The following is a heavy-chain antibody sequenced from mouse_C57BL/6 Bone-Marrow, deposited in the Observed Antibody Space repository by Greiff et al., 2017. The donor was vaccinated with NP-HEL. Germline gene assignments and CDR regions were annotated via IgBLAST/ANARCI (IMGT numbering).Heavy chain of an antibody. CDR3: ARGSNWAYYAMDY. CDR2: IYPGSGNT. CDR1: GYSFTSYY. J-gene: IGHJ4*01. D-gene: IGHD4-1*02. Sequence: QVQLKESGPELVKPGASVKISCKASGYSFTSYYIHWVKQRPGQGLEWIGWIYPGSGNTKYNEKFKGKATLTADTSSSTAYMQLSSLTSEDSAVYYCARGSNWAYYAMDYWGQGTSVTVSS. V-gene: IGHV1-66*01.